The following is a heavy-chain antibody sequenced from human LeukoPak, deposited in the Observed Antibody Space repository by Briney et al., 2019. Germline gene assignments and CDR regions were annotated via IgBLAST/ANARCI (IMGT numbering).Heavy chain of an antibody. Sequence: PGGSLRLSCAASGFTFSSYSMNWVRQAPGKGLEWVSFISSSSAHINYADSVKGRFTISRDNPRNSLYLQLNSLRAEDTAVYYCARDIGGSYTAIDYWGQGTLVTVSS. J-gene: IGHJ4*02. D-gene: IGHD1-26*01. V-gene: IGHV3-21*01. CDR3: ARDIGGSYTAIDY. CDR1: GFTFSSYS. CDR2: ISSSSAHI.